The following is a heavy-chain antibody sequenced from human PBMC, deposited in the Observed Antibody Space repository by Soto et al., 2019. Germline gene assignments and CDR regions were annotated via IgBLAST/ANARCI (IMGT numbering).Heavy chain of an antibody. J-gene: IGHJ4*02. Sequence: QVQLQESGPGLVKPSETLSLTCTVSGGSISSYYWSWIRQPPGKGLEWIGYIYYSATNYNPSLKSRVTMSVDTSKNQFSLRLSSVTAADTAVYYCARIPGRVSQGYDWGRGTLVTVPS. CDR1: GGSISSYY. D-gene: IGHD6-13*01. CDR3: ARIPGRVSQGYD. CDR2: IYYSAT. V-gene: IGHV4-59*01.